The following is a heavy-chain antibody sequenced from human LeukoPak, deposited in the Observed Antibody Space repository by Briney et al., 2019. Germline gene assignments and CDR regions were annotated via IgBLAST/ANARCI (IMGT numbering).Heavy chain of an antibody. J-gene: IGHJ5*02. D-gene: IGHD3-22*01. CDR1: GFTFTSYG. CDR2: IWYDGTNK. CDR3: AKEGSDGSGKWFDP. V-gene: IGHV3-33*06. Sequence: GGSLRLSCAASGFTFTSYGFNWVRQAPGKGLEWVAVIWYDGTNKYYADSVKGRLIISRDNSKNTLYLQMNSLSAEDTSVYYCAKEGSDGSGKWFDPWGQGTLVTVSS.